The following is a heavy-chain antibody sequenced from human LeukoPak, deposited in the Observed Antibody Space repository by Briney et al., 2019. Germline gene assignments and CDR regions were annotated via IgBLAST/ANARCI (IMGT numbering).Heavy chain of an antibody. CDR3: AAHQGYCSGGGCGPY. CDR1: GFTLSTFG. CDR2: KGNDGSNK. J-gene: IGHJ4*02. D-gene: IGHD2-15*01. Sequence: PGGSLRLSCAASGFTLSTFGMHWVRQAPSKGLEWLAFKGNDGSNKYYVDSVKGRFTISRDNSKNTLYLQMNTLRAEDTAVYHCAAHQGYCSGGGCGPYWGQGTQVTVSS. V-gene: IGHV3-30*02.